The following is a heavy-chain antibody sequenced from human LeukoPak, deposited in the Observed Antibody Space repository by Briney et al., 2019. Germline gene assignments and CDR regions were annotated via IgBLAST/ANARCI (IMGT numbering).Heavy chain of an antibody. D-gene: IGHD3-9*01. CDR1: GFTFSSYG. CDR2: IRYDGSNK. V-gene: IGHV3-30*02. J-gene: IGHJ4*02. CDR3: ASLTYYDILTGYPFDY. Sequence: GGSLRLSCAASGFTFSSYGMHWVRQAPGKGLEWMAFIRYDGSNKYYADSVKGRFTISRDNSKNTLYLQMNSLRAEDTAVYYCASLTYYDILTGYPFDYWGQGTLVTVSS.